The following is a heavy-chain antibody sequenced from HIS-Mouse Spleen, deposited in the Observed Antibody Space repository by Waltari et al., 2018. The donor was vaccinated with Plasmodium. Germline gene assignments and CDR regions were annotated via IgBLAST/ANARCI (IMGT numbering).Heavy chain of an antibody. CDR1: GGSFRGYY. V-gene: IGHV4-34*01. Sequence: QVQLQQWGAGLLKPSETLSLTCAVYGGSFRGYYWRWIRQPPGKGLEWIGEINHSGSTNYNPSLKSRVTISVDTSKNQFSLKLSSVTAADTAVYYCARAYYDFWSGYRFDYWGQGTLVTVSS. CDR2: INHSGST. J-gene: IGHJ4*02. CDR3: ARAYYDFWSGYRFDY. D-gene: IGHD3-3*01.